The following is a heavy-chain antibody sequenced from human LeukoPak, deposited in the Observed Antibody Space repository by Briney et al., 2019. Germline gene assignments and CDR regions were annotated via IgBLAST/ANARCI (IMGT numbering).Heavy chain of an antibody. Sequence: PSETLSLTCTVSGGSISSSSYYWSWIRQPPGKGLEWIGSMYYDGTPYYNPSLTSRLTMSVDTSNNQFSLRLTSVTAADTAVYYCARPNYYGSGSYGHWGQGTLVTVSS. D-gene: IGHD3-10*01. CDR1: GGSISSSSYY. J-gene: IGHJ4*02. V-gene: IGHV4-39*01. CDR3: ARPNYYGSGSYGH. CDR2: MYYDGTP.